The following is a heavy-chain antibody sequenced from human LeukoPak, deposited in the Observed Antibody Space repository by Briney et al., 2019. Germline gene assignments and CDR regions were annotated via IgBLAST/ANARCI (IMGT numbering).Heavy chain of an antibody. J-gene: IGHJ2*01. CDR3: ARTGSRGYFDF. CDR1: GASISDYY. V-gene: IGHV4-4*09. D-gene: IGHD1-14*01. CDR2: LLFRGTA. Sequence: SETLSLTCNVSGASISDYYWSWVRQSPEKGLEWIASLLFRGTAHYNPSLRSRVAISDDTSNNQFFLRLTSVTTTDTAVYYCARTGSRGYFDFWGRGTLVTVSS.